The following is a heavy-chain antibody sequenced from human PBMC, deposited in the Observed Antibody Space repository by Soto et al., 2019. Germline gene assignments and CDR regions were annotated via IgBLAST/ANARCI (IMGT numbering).Heavy chain of an antibody. D-gene: IGHD6-6*01. CDR3: ARVKYSSSTGYYYYGMDV. V-gene: IGHV1-69*12. CDR2: IIPIFGTA. Sequence: QVQLVQSGAEVKKPGSSVKVSCKASGGTFSSYAISWVRQAPGQGLEWMGGIIPIFGTANYAQKFQGRVTITAEESTSTAYMELSSLRSEDTAVYYCARVKYSSSTGYYYYGMDVWGQGTTVTVSS. J-gene: IGHJ6*02. CDR1: GGTFSSYA.